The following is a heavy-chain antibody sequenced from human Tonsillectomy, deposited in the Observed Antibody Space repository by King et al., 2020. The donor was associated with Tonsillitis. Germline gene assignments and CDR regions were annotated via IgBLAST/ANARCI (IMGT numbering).Heavy chain of an antibody. V-gene: IGHV3-48*01. Sequence: QLVQSGGGLVQPGGSLRLSCAASGFTFSSYDMKWIRQAPGKGLEWLSYISSSSNTIYYANSVKGRFTISRDNAKNSLYLQMNSLRVEDTAVYFCVRVMREGDQSVYWGQGTLLTVSS. CDR2: ISSSSNTI. D-gene: IGHD1-26*01. CDR3: VRVMREGDQSVY. CDR1: GFTFSSYD. J-gene: IGHJ4*02.